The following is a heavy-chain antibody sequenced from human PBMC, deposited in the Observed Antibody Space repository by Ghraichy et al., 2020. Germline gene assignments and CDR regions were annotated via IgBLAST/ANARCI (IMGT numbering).Heavy chain of an antibody. CDR3: AKGSYCSSTSCYYFDY. CDR2: ISGSGGST. V-gene: IGHV3-23*01. Sequence: GGSLRLSCAASGFTFSSYAMSWVRQAPGKGLEWVSAISGSGGSTYYADSVKGRFTISRDNSKNTLYLQMNSLRAEDTAVYYCAKGSYCSSTSCYYFDYWGQGTLVTVSS. D-gene: IGHD2-2*01. J-gene: IGHJ4*02. CDR1: GFTFSSYA.